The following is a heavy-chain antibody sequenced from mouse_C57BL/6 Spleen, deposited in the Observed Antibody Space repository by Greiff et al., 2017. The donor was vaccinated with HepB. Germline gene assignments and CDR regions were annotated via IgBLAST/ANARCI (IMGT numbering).Heavy chain of an antibody. CDR1: GYTFTDYN. J-gene: IGHJ4*01. CDR3: ARATTVVAHYCAMDY. Sequence: EVQLQQSGPELVKPGASVKIPCKASGYTFTDYNMDWVKQSHGKSLEWIGDINPNNGGTNYNQKFKGKATLTVDKSSSTAYMELRSLTSEDTAVYYCARATTVVAHYCAMDYWGQGTSVTVSS. D-gene: IGHD1-1*01. CDR2: INPNNGGT. V-gene: IGHV1-18*01.